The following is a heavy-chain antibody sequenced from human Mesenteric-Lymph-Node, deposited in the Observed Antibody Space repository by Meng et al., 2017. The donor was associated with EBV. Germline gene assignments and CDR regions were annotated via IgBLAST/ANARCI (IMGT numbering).Heavy chain of an antibody. J-gene: IGHJ4*02. Sequence: LQGSGPGLVKPSKTLSLTCTVSGGSVSSDTYYWSWIRQPPGKGLEWIGYIYYNGSTKYNPSLKSRVTISIDTSENQFSLNLSSVTAADTAIYYCTRAPAISGYWGFSDYWGQGTLVTVSS. D-gene: IGHD5-12*01. CDR3: TRAPAISGYWGFSDY. CDR1: GGSVSSDTYY. V-gene: IGHV4-61*01. CDR2: IYYNGST.